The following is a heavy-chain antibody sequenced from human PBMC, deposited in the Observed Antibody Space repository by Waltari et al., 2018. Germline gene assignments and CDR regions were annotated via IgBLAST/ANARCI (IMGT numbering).Heavy chain of an antibody. Sequence: QVHLQESGPGLVKPSEALSLGCPVSGCCISSYFRCWIRQPPGKGLEGLGRIYTSGSTNYNHSLKSRVTMSVDKSKNQFSLKLSSVTAADTAVYYCAMGGDFWRGYLGGMDVWGQGTTVTVSS. J-gene: IGHJ6*02. CDR3: AMGGDFWRGYLGGMDV. D-gene: IGHD3-3*01. CDR2: IYTSGST. V-gene: IGHV4-4*07. CDR1: GCCISSYF.